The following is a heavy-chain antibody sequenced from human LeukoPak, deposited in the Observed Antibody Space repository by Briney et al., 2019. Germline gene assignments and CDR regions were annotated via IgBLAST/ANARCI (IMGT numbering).Heavy chain of an antibody. CDR2: IIPIFGSA. Sequence: SVKVSCKASGGTFSSYTITWVRQAPGQGLEWMGGIIPIFGSANYAQKFQGRVTITADESTSTVYMDLTSLRSEDTAVYYCAREDGGLDYWGQGTLVTVSS. J-gene: IGHJ4*02. CDR1: GGTFSSYT. CDR3: AREDGGLDY. D-gene: IGHD4-23*01. V-gene: IGHV1-69*01.